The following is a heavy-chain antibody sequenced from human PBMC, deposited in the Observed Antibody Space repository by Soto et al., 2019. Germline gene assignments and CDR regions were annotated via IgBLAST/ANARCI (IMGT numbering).Heavy chain of an antibody. D-gene: IGHD5-18*01. Sequence: GGSLRLSCAASGFTFSSYAMSWVRQAPGKGMEWVAAISSSGGSTYYADSVKGRFTISRDNSKNTLYLQMNSLRAEDTAVYYSAKIPPGYSYGYFYFDYWGQGTLVTVSS. CDR1: GFTFSSYA. CDR3: AKIPPGYSYGYFYFDY. V-gene: IGHV3-23*01. J-gene: IGHJ4*02. CDR2: ISSSGGST.